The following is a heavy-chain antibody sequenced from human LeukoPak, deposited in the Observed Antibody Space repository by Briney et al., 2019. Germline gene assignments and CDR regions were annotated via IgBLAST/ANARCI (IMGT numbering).Heavy chain of an antibody. J-gene: IGHJ4*02. V-gene: IGHV1-46*01. CDR3: ARGRDGYNFYSDFDY. CDR2: INPSGGST. D-gene: IGHD5-24*01. Sequence: ASVKVSCKASGYTLTSYYLHWVRQAPGQGLEWMAIINPSGGSTSHAQKFQGRVTMTRDTSASTVYMELSSLRSEDTAVYYCARGRDGYNFYSDFDYWGQGTLVTVSS. CDR1: GYTLTSYY.